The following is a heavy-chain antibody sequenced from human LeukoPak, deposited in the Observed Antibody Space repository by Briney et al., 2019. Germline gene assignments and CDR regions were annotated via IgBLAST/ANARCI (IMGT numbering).Heavy chain of an antibody. CDR3: ARILALSFNY. Sequence: ASVKVSCKASGYTFTGYYLHWVRQAPGQGLEWMGWINPDSGDTNYARKFQGRVTMTRDTSISTAYMDLSRLTSDDTAVYYCARILALSFNYWGQGSLVTVSS. J-gene: IGHJ4*02. CDR1: GYTFTGYY. V-gene: IGHV1-2*02. CDR2: INPDSGDT.